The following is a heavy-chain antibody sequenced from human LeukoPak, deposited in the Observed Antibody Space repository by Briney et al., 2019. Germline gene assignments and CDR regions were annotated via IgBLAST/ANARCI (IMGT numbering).Heavy chain of an antibody. V-gene: IGHV3-7*01. CDR1: RFTFSNYW. CDR2: INPDGSGK. Sequence: GGSLRLSCAASRFTFSNYWMSWVRQAPGRGLESVASINPDGSGKYYVDSVKGRFTISRDNAKNSLYLQMTTLRAEATAVYYCARDQSPTVTTYWFDPWGQGTLVTVSS. J-gene: IGHJ5*02. CDR3: ARDQSPTVTTYWFDP. D-gene: IGHD4-17*01.